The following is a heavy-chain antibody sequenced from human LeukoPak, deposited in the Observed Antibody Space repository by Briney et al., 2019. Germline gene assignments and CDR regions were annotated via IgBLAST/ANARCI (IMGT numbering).Heavy chain of an antibody. D-gene: IGHD3-9*01. V-gene: IGHV4-30-4*01. CDR1: GGSISSGDSY. CDR3: VRVGTYYDMLTGFDY. Sequence: SETLSLTCTVSGGSISSGDSYWSWIRQPPGKGLEWIGYIYYSGSTYYNPSLKSRVTISVDTSKNQFSLKLSSVTAADTAVYYCVRVGTYYDMLTGFDYWGQKTLVTVSS. CDR2: IYYSGST. J-gene: IGHJ4*02.